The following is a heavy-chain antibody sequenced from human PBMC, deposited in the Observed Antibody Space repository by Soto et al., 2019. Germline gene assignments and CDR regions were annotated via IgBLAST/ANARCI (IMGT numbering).Heavy chain of an antibody. Sequence: GASVKVSCKASGGTFSSYAISWVRQAPGQGLEWMGGIIPIFGTANYAQKFQGRVTITADKSTSTAYMELSSLRSEDTAVYYCARDKWDSSSPPGADAFEIWGQGTMVTVSS. CDR3: ARDKWDSSSPPGADAFEI. V-gene: IGHV1-69*06. CDR2: IIPIFGTA. D-gene: IGHD6-6*01. J-gene: IGHJ3*02. CDR1: GGTFSSYA.